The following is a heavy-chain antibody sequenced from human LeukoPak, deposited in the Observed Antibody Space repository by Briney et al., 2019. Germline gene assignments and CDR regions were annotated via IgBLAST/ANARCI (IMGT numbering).Heavy chain of an antibody. CDR3: ARGYRYCSSTSCYAHWYFDL. D-gene: IGHD2-2*01. Sequence: SETLSLTCTVSGGSISSYYWSWIRQPAGKGLEWIGRIYTSGSTNYNPSLKSRVTMSVDTSKNQFSLELSSVTAADTAVYYCARGYRYCSSTSCYAHWYFDLWGRGTLVTVSS. CDR2: IYTSGST. J-gene: IGHJ2*01. CDR1: GGSISSYY. V-gene: IGHV4-4*07.